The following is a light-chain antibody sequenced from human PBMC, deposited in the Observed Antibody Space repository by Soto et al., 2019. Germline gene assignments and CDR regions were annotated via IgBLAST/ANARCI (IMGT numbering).Light chain of an antibody. V-gene: IGKV3-20*01. CDR2: GAS. Sequence: EIVLTQSPGTLSLSPGERATLSCRASQSVSSSYLAWYQQKPGQAPRLLIYGASSRTAGIPDRFSGSGSGTDFTLTSSRLEPEVFAVYYCQQYGSSPTFGQGTKVEIK. CDR3: QQYGSSPT. J-gene: IGKJ1*01. CDR1: QSVSSSY.